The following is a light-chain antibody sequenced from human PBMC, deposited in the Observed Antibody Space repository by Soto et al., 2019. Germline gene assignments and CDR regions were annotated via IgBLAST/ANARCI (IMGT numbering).Light chain of an antibody. J-gene: IGLJ1*01. CDR2: EVS. Sequence: QSVLTQPPSASGSPGQSVTIPCTGTYSDIGAYNYVSWYQQRPGEAPKLIIYEVSKRPSGVPDRIFASKSGYTASLTVSGLQADEEANYYCSSFKGTNSFVFGTGTKVTVL. CDR3: SSFKGTNSFV. V-gene: IGLV2-8*01. CDR1: YSDIGAYNY.